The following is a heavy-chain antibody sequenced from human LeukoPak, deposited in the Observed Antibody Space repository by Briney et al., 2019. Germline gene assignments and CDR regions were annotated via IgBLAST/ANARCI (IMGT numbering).Heavy chain of an antibody. CDR2: INPNSGGT. D-gene: IGHD3-22*01. Sequence: ASVKVSCKASGHTFTGYYMHWVRQAPGQGLEWMGWINPNSGGTNYAQKFQGRVTMTRDTSISTAYMELSRLRSDDTAVYYCARGDYYDSSGYSLYAFDIWGQGTMVTVSS. V-gene: IGHV1-2*02. J-gene: IGHJ3*02. CDR1: GHTFTGYY. CDR3: ARGDYYDSSGYSLYAFDI.